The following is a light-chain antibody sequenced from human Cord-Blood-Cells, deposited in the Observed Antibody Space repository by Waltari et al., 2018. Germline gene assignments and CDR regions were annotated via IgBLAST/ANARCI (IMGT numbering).Light chain of an antibody. J-gene: IGKJ1*01. CDR3: QQRCSTQP. Sequence: IQMTQSPSSLSAPVGDRVTISCRARQSICNYLNWYQQKPGKAPKLLIDAASSLQRGAPSKFRASGSGTADTFAITSVKPESLVFYGCQQRCSTQPCGQGPTVE. V-gene: IGKV1-39*01. CDR2: AAS. CDR1: QSICNY.